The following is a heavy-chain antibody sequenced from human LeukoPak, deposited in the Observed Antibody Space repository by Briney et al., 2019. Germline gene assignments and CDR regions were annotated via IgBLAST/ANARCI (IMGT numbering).Heavy chain of an antibody. CDR2: ISSGGSRI. J-gene: IGHJ5*02. CDR3: AREIGGYNWFDP. V-gene: IGHV3-48*03. CDR1: AFTFNGYE. Sequence: GGSLRLSCAASAFTFNGYEMNWVRQAPGKGLEWVSYISSGGSRIYYADSVKGRFTISRDNAKNSLYLQMNSLRAEDTAVYYCAREIGGYNWFDPWGQGTLVTVSS. D-gene: IGHD3-10*01.